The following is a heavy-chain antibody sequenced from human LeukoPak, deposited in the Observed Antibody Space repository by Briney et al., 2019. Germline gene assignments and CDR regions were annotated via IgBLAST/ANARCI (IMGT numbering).Heavy chain of an antibody. CDR1: GFTFSSYG. Sequence: PGRSLRLSCAASGFTFSSYGMHWVRQAPGKGLEWVAFISYDGSNQYYADSVKGRFTISRDNSKNTLYLQMNSLRTADTAVYYCVKGYGSIWPFDDWGQGTLVTVSS. V-gene: IGHV3-30*18. D-gene: IGHD6-13*01. CDR2: ISYDGSNQ. J-gene: IGHJ4*02. CDR3: VKGYGSIWPFDD.